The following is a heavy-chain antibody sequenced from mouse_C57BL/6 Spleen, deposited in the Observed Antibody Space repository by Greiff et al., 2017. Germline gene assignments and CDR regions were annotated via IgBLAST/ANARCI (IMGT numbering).Heavy chain of an antibody. D-gene: IGHD2-2*01. CDR3: ARWGYEDSWLAY. J-gene: IGHJ3*01. V-gene: IGHV1-69*01. Sequence: VQLQQPGAELVMPAASVTLSCTASGYTFTSYWMHWVQQRPGQGLEWIGEIDPSDSYTNYNQKFKGKSTFTVDKSSSKAYMQLRSLTSEDSAVYYCARWGYEDSWLAYWGQGTLVTVSA. CDR2: IDPSDSYT. CDR1: GYTFTSYW.